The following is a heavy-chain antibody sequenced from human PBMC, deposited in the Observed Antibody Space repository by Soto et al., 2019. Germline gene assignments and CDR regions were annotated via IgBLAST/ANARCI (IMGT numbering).Heavy chain of an antibody. J-gene: IGHJ4*02. Sequence: PSETMSPTCTVAGGSISSSYWTWIRQPPGKRLEWIAYISYSGNTNYNPSLKSRLTITGDRSKNQFFLKLTSVTAADTAVYYCASQNYGDSDYWGQGTLVTVSS. CDR2: ISYSGNT. V-gene: IGHV4-59*01. D-gene: IGHD4-17*01. CDR1: GGSISSSY. CDR3: ASQNYGDSDY.